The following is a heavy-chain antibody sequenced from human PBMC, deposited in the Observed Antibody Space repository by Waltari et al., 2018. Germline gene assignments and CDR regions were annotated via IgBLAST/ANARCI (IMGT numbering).Heavy chain of an antibody. CDR1: GFTFSSYA. CDR3: ARDPGVAGTG. D-gene: IGHD6-19*01. Sequence: GFTFSSYAMHWVRQAPGKGLEWVAVISYDGSNKYYADSVKGRFTISRDNSKNTLYLQMNSLRAEDTAVYYCARDPGVAGTGWGQGTLVTVSS. J-gene: IGHJ4*02. CDR2: ISYDGSNK. V-gene: IGHV3-30-3*01.